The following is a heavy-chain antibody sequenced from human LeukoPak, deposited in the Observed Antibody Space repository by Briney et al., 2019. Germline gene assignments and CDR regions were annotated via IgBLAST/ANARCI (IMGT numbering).Heavy chain of an antibody. D-gene: IGHD4-17*01. J-gene: IGHJ3*02. CDR3: ARDNTMTAISHDAFDI. V-gene: IGHV6-1*01. Sequence: SQTLSLTCAISGDSVSSTTAAWNWIRQSPSRGLEWLGRTHYRTKWYNQYAVSVKGRITIDPDTSRNQFSLQLDSVTPEDTAVYYCARDNTMTAISHDAFDIWGQGTMVTVSS. CDR1: GDSVSSTTAA. CDR2: THYRTKWYN.